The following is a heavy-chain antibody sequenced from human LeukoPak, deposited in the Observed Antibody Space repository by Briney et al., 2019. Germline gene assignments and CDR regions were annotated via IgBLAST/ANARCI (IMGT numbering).Heavy chain of an antibody. CDR1: GGSISSRSSY. Sequence: SATLSLTCTVSGGSISSRSSYWGWIRQPPGKGLEWIGTIYYSGNTNYSPSLESRVTVSVDTSTNQFSLKLSSVTAADTAVYYCARQVLHTAMDYWGQGTVASVSS. J-gene: IGHJ4*02. V-gene: IGHV4-39*01. D-gene: IGHD5-18*01. CDR2: IYYSGNT. CDR3: ARQVLHTAMDY.